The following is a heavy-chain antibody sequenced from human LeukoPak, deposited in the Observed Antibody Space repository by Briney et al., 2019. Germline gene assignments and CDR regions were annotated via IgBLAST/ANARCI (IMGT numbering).Heavy chain of an antibody. V-gene: IGHV4-59*01. CDR2: IYYTGNT. Sequence: SETLSLTCTVSGGSITNYYWTWIRQPPGKGLEWIGYIYYTGNTNYNPSLKSRVTISVDTSKKQFSLKLSSVTAAVTAVYHCARSNSGWYGFDIWGQGTMVIVSS. CDR1: GGSITNYY. CDR3: ARSNSGWYGFDI. D-gene: IGHD6-19*01. J-gene: IGHJ3*02.